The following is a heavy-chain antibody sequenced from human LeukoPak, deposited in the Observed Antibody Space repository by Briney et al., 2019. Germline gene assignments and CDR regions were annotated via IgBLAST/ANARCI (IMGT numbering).Heavy chain of an antibody. CDR3: ATDESLSWATGTTRAFDI. CDR2: ISWNSGSI. D-gene: IGHD1-1*01. J-gene: IGHJ3*02. V-gene: IGHV3-9*01. CDR1: GFTFDDYA. Sequence: GRSLRLSCAASGFTFDDYAMHWVRQAPGKGLEWVSGISWNSGSIGYADSVKGRFTISRDNAKNSLYLQMNSLRAEDTALYYCATDESLSWATGTTRAFDIWGQGTMVTASS.